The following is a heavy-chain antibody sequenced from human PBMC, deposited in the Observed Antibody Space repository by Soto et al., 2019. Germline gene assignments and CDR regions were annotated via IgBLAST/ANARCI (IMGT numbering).Heavy chain of an antibody. V-gene: IGHV1-69*13. CDR1: GGTFSSYA. J-gene: IGHJ6*02. CDR3: VNSPVEMATPKFYYYYGMDV. CDR2: IIPIFDTA. Sequence: RASVKVSCKASGGTFSSYAISWVRQAPGQGLEWMGGIIPIFDTANYAQKFQGRVTITADESTSTAYMELSSLRSEDTAVYYCVNSPVEMATPKFYYYYGMDVWGQGTTVTVSS. D-gene: IGHD5-12*01.